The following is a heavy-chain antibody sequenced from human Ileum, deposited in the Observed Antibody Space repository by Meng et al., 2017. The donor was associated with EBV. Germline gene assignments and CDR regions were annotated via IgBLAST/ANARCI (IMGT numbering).Heavy chain of an antibody. V-gene: IGHV4-34*01. Sequence: QEQLQQCGAGPLKPSGTLSCTGGVYGGSFNGYYWTWIRQPPGKGLEWIGEINHSGSTNYNPSLKSRVIISVDTSKNQFSLNLSSVTAADTAVYYCARGVYGPTTRGREYFIHWGRGTLVTVSS. J-gene: IGHJ1*01. CDR3: ARGVYGPTTRGREYFIH. CDR1: GGSFNGYY. CDR2: INHSGST. D-gene: IGHD2-8*01.